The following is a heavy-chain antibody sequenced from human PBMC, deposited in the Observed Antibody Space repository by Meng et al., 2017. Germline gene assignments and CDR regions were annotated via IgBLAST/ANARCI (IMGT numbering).Heavy chain of an antibody. V-gene: IGHV3-33*01. CDR1: GFTFSSYG. J-gene: IGHJ4*02. D-gene: IGHD2-21*02. CDR2: IWYDGSNK. Sequence: GGSLRLSCAASGFTFSSYGMHWVRQAPGKGLEWVAVIWYDGSNKYYADSVKGRFTISRDNSKNTLYLQMNSLRAEDTAVYYCAGDFAGSDCSYFDYWGQGTLVTVSS. CDR3: AGDFAGSDCSYFDY.